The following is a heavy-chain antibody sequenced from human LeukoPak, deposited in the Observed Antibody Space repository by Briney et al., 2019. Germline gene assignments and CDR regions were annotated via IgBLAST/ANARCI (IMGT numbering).Heavy chain of an antibody. CDR1: GFTFSSYG. V-gene: IGHV3-30*02. Sequence: GGSLRLSCAASGFTFSSYGMHWVRQAPGKGLEWVAFIRYDGSNKYYADSVKGRFTISRDNSKNTLYLQMNSLRAEDTAVYYCAKRGHCSATCTYDYWGQGTLVTVSS. CDR3: AKRGHCSATCTYDY. CDR2: IRYDGSNK. D-gene: IGHD2-15*01. J-gene: IGHJ4*02.